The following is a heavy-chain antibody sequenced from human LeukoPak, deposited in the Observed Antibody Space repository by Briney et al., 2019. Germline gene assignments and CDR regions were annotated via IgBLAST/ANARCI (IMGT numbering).Heavy chain of an antibody. D-gene: IGHD2-2*01. CDR3: ARDNSCSSSSCGNSYMDV. J-gene: IGHJ6*03. CDR2: INPNSGGT. CDR1: GYTFTGYY. Sequence: ASVKVTCKASGYTFTGYYIHRVRQAPAQGLGWMGWINPNSGGTNYAQKFQGRVTMTSDTSISTAYMELSGLRSDDTALYYCARDNSCSSSSCGNSYMDVWGKGTTVTVSS. V-gene: IGHV1-2*02.